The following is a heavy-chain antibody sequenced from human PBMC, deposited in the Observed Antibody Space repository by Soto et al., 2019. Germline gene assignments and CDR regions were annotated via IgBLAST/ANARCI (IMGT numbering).Heavy chain of an antibody. Sequence: QVQLVQSGAEVKKPGSSVQVSCKASGGTFSSYTISWVRQAPGQGLEWMGRIIPILGIANYAQKFQGRVTITADKSTSTAYMELSSLRSEDTAVYYCAREGPSDAFDIWGQGTMVTVSS. V-gene: IGHV1-69*08. CDR3: AREGPSDAFDI. CDR1: GGTFSSYT. J-gene: IGHJ3*02. CDR2: IIPILGIA.